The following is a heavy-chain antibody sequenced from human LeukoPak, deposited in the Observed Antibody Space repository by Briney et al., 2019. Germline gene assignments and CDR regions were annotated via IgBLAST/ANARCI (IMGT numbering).Heavy chain of an antibody. Sequence: SETLSLTCTVSGGSISSSSYYWGWIRQPPGKGLEWIGSIYYSGSTYYNPSLKSRVTISVDTSKNQFSLKLSSVTAADTAVYYCARHSRESEFDPWGQGTLVTVSS. J-gene: IGHJ5*02. CDR2: IYYSGST. V-gene: IGHV4-39*01. CDR1: GGSISSSSYY. CDR3: ARHSRESEFDP.